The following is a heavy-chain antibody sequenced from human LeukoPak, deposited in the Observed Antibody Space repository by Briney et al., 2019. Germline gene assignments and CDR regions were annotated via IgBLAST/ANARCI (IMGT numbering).Heavy chain of an antibody. Sequence: GGSLRLSCAASGFTFSSYAMSWVRQAPGKGLEWVSAISGSGGSTYYADSVKGRFTISRDNSKNTLYLQMNSLRAEDTAVYYCAKDRASEGPIAVVPDGMDVWGQGTTVTVSS. D-gene: IGHD6-19*01. CDR2: ISGSGGST. CDR1: GFTFSSYA. CDR3: AKDRASEGPIAVVPDGMDV. V-gene: IGHV3-23*01. J-gene: IGHJ6*02.